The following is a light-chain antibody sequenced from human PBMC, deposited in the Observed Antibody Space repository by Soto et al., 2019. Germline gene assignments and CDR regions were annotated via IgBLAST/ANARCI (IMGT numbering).Light chain of an antibody. CDR2: EVS. J-gene: IGKJ4*01. V-gene: IGKV1-9*01. CDR3: MQSIQLPLT. CDR1: QGISSY. Sequence: IQLTQSPSSLSAYVGDRVTIACRASQGISSYLAWYQQKPGKAPQLLIYEVSIRFSGVPDRFSGSGSGTDFTLKISRVEAEDVGVYYCMQSIQLPLTFGGGTKVDIK.